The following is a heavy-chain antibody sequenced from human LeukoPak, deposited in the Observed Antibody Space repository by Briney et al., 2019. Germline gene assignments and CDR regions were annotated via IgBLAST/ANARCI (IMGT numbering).Heavy chain of an antibody. CDR2: IRHDGRDK. Sequence: GGSLRLSCAASGFTFSSYGMHWVRQAPGKGLEWVTFIRHDGRDKYYADSVKGRFTISRDNSRNTLYLQMNSLRAEDTAVYYCAKGSIVARRGDDTLDIWGQGTMVTVSS. CDR1: GFTFSSYG. CDR3: AKGSIVARRGDDTLDI. V-gene: IGHV3-30*02. D-gene: IGHD6-6*01. J-gene: IGHJ3*02.